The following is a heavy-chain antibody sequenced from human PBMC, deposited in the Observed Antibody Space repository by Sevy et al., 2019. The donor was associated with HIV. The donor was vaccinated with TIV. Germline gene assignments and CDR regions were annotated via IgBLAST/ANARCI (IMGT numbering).Heavy chain of an antibody. CDR2: IWFDESNT. Sequence: GGSLRLSCAASGFTFSTYGMHWVRQAPGKGLEWVAVIWFDESNTYYADSVKGRFSISSDIAKNTLHLQLNSLRAEDTAVYYCARDLEFYDYGDYGPAFMPDYWGQGTLVTVSS. V-gene: IGHV3-33*01. J-gene: IGHJ4*02. D-gene: IGHD4-17*01. CDR1: GFTFSTYG. CDR3: ARDLEFYDYGDYGPAFMPDY.